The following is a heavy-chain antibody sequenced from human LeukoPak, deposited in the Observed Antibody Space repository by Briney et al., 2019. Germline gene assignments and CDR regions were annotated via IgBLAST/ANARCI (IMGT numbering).Heavy chain of an antibody. CDR3: TIAAAGVGPFDY. Sequence: PSETLSLTCTVSGGSISSSSYYWGWIRQPPGEGLEWIGSIYYSGSTYYNPSLKSRVTISVDTSKNQFSLKLSSVTAADTAVYYCTIAAAGVGPFDYWGQGNLVIVT. J-gene: IGHJ4*02. D-gene: IGHD6-13*01. V-gene: IGHV4-39*01. CDR1: GGSISSSSYY. CDR2: IYYSGST.